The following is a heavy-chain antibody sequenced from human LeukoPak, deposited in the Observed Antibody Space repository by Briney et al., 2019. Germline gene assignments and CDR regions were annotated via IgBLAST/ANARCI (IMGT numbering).Heavy chain of an antibody. J-gene: IGHJ6*03. CDR2: IYYSGST. Sequence: SETLSLTCTVSGGSISSSSYYWGWIRQPPGKGLEWIGSIYYSGSTYYNPSLKSRVTISVDTSKNQFSLKLSSVTAADTAVYYCATMKRYDSSGYYPRGYYYYYYMDVWGKGTTVTISS. CDR3: ATMKRYDSSGYYPRGYYYYYYMDV. CDR1: GGSISSSSYY. D-gene: IGHD3-22*01. V-gene: IGHV4-39*01.